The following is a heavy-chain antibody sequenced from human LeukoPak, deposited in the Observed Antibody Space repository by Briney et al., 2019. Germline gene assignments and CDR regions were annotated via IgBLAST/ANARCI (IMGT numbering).Heavy chain of an antibody. J-gene: IGHJ4*02. CDR2: IYYTGST. CDR1: GVSISSYY. CDR3: ARDASGYHGFDY. D-gene: IGHD3-22*01. Sequence: SETLSLTCTVSGVSISSYYWSWIRQPPGKGLEWIGYIYYTGSTHYNPSLKSRVTISVDTSKNQFSLKLSSVTAADTAVYYCARDASGYHGFDYWGQGTLVTVSS. V-gene: IGHV4-59*01.